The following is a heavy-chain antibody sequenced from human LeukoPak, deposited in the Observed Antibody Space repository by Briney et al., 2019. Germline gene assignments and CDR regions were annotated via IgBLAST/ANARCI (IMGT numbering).Heavy chain of an antibody. CDR1: GFTFSNYG. CDR2: IWYDGNNK. CDR3: ARGILRSGAFDI. D-gene: IGHD3-3*01. V-gene: IGHV3-33*01. Sequence: PGGSLRLSCAASGFTFSNYGMHWVRQAPGKGLEWVAVIWYDGNNKYYADSVKGRFTISRDNSKNTPYLQMNNLRSEDTAIYYCARGILRSGAFDIWGQGTMVTVSS. J-gene: IGHJ3*02.